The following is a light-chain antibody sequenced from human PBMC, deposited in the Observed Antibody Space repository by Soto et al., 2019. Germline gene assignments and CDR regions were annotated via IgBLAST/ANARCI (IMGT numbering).Light chain of an antibody. J-gene: IGKJ5*01. CDR3: QQNYNTLIT. CDR2: DAS. Sequence: DIQMTQSPSTLSASVGDRVTITCRASQSISSWLAWYQQKPGKAPKLLIYDASSLQRGVPSRFSGSGSGTDFTLTISSLQPEDFTTYYCQQNYNTLITFGQGTRLE. CDR1: QSISSW. V-gene: IGKV1-5*01.